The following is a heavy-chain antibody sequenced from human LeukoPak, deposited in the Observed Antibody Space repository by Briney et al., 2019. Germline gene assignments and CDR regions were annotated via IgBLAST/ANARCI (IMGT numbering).Heavy chain of an antibody. J-gene: IGHJ4*02. CDR2: IYPGDSDT. CDR3: AREYYGSGDF. D-gene: IGHD3-10*01. V-gene: IGHV5-51*01. CDR1: GFNFIDYW. Sequence: GESLKISCKGSGFNFIDYWIGWVRQMPGKGLEWMGIIYPGDSDTRYSPSFQGQVAISADRSINTAYQQWSSLRASDTAMYYCAREYYGSGDFWGQGTLVTVSS.